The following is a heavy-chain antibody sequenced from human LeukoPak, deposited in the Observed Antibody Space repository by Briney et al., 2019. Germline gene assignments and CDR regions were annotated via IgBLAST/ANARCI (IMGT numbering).Heavy chain of an antibody. J-gene: IGHJ3*02. CDR1: GFTFSSYS. D-gene: IGHD3-3*01. CDR3: AKGFLGWSGYTNDAFDI. V-gene: IGHV3-48*01. CDR2: ISSSSSTI. Sequence: PGGSLRLSCAASGFTFSSYSMNWVRQAPGKGLEWVSSISSSSSTIYYADSVKGRFTISRDNAKNSLYLQMNSLRAEDTAVYYCAKGFLGWSGYTNDAFDIWGQGTMVTVSS.